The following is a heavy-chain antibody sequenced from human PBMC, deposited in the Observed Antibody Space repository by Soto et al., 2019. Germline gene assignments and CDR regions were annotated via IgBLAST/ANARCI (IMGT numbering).Heavy chain of an antibody. D-gene: IGHD2-15*01. J-gene: IGHJ4*02. CDR3: TKYRRTDAEGYSFDY. Sequence: KSSETLSLTCTVSGASISGSYWSWTRQTPGKVLEWVGYIHYSGSTNYNPSLKSRVTMSVDSAKDQFSLQLSSVTAADTAVYFCTKYRRTDAEGYSFDYWGQGALVTVSS. V-gene: IGHV4-59*01. CDR2: IHYSGST. CDR1: GASISGSY.